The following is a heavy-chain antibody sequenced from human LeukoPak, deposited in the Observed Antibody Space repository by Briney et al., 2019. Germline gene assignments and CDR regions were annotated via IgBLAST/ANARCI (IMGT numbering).Heavy chain of an antibody. J-gene: IGHJ3*02. CDR1: GFTFSSYW. D-gene: IGHD4-23*01. Sequence: GGSLRLSCAASGFTFSSYWMHWVRQAPGKGLVWVSRINSDGSSTSYADSVKGRFTISRDNAKNTLYLQMNSLRAEDMALYYCAKGLTTVVTGDAFDIWGQGTMVTVSS. CDR3: AKGLTTVVTGDAFDI. V-gene: IGHV3-74*01. CDR2: INSDGSST.